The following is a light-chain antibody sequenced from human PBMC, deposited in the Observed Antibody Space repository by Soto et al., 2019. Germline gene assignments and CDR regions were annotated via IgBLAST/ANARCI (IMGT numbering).Light chain of an antibody. CDR2: DVS. Sequence: QSVLTQPASVSGSPGQSITISCTGTSSDVGDYNYVSWYQQHPGKAPKLMLYDVSNRPSGISNRFSSSKSGNTASLTISGLQAEDEADYYCSSYTSSSTLFGTGTKVTVL. CDR3: SSYTSSSTL. V-gene: IGLV2-14*01. CDR1: SSDVGDYNY. J-gene: IGLJ1*01.